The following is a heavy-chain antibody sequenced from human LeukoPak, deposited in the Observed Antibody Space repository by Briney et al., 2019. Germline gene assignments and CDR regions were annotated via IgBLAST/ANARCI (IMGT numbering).Heavy chain of an antibody. J-gene: IGHJ5*02. Sequence: PGGSLRLSCAASGFTFSSYWMHWVRQAPGKGLVWVSRINSDGSSTSYADSVKGRFTISRDNAKNTLYLQMNSLRAEDTAVYYCAREIEVYGPTLYFDPWGQGTLVTVSS. V-gene: IGHV3-74*01. CDR2: INSDGSST. D-gene: IGHD4/OR15-4a*01. CDR1: GFTFSSYW. CDR3: AREIEVYGPTLYFDP.